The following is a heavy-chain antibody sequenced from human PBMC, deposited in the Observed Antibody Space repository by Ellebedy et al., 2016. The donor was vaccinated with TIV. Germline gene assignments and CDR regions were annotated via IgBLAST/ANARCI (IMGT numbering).Heavy chain of an antibody. CDR1: GFTFATYW. V-gene: IGHV3-7*03. CDR2: MRQDGSQK. J-gene: IGHJ4*02. Sequence: GGSLRLSCAASGFTFATYWMNWVRQAPGKGLEWVANMRQDGSQKYYADSVKGRFSISRDNSKNTLFLQMNSLRAEDTAVYYCAKNSVTLEPRGSDYWGQGTLVTVSS. D-gene: IGHD4/OR15-4a*01. CDR3: AKNSVTLEPRGSDY.